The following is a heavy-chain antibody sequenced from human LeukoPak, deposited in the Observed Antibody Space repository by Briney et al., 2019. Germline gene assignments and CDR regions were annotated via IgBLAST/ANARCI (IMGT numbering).Heavy chain of an antibody. V-gene: IGHV3-23*01. D-gene: IGHD2-2*02. J-gene: IGHJ4*02. Sequence: GGSLRLSCAASGFTFSSYAMSWVRQAPGKGLELVSAISGSGGSTYYADSVKGRFTISRDNSKNTLYLQMNSLRAEDTAVYYCAKDSIHLHAPFDYWGQGTLVTVSS. CDR3: AKDSIHLHAPFDY. CDR1: GFTFSSYA. CDR2: ISGSGGST.